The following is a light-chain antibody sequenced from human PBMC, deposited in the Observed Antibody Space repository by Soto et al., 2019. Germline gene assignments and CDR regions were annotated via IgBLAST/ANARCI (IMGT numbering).Light chain of an antibody. J-gene: IGKJ1*01. CDR1: QSINNY. Sequence: DIQMTQSPSTLSGSVGDRVTITCRASQSINNYLSWYQQKPGKAPELLIYDVSSLESGVPSRFSGSRSGTEFTLTISSLQPDDFATYYCQQYSTYPWTFGQGTKVDI. V-gene: IGKV1-5*01. CDR2: DVS. CDR3: QQYSTYPWT.